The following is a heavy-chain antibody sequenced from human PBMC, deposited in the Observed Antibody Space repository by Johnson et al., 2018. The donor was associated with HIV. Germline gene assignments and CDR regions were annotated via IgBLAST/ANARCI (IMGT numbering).Heavy chain of an antibody. V-gene: IGHV3-66*01. Sequence: VQLVESGGGLVQPGGSLRLSCAASGFTVSSNYMTWVRQAPGKGLEWVSVIFSGGSTYYAYSVKGRFTISRDNSKNTLYLQMNSLRAEDTAGYYCARDGSGSSYAFDIWGQGTMVTVTS. D-gene: IGHD1-26*01. CDR1: GFTVSSNY. J-gene: IGHJ3*02. CDR2: IFSGGST. CDR3: ARDGSGSSYAFDI.